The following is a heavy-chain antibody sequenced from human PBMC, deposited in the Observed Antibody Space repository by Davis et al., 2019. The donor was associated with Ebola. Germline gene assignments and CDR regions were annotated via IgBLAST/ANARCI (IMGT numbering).Heavy chain of an antibody. CDR3: ARQTYYYDSRGHSRAFQH. J-gene: IGHJ1*01. V-gene: IGHV4-38-2*02. Sequence: MPGGSLRLSCTVSGYSISSGYYWGWIRQPPGKGLEWIGSIYHSGSTFHNPSLKSRVTISVDTSKNQFSLKLNSVTAADTAVYYCARQTYYYDSRGHSRAFQHWGQGTLVTVSS. CDR2: IYHSGST. D-gene: IGHD3-22*01. CDR1: GYSISSGYY.